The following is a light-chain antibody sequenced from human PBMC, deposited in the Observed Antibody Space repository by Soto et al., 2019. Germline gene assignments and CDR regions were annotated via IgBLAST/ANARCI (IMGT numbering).Light chain of an antibody. Sequence: ENVLTQSPGTLSLSPGERATLSCRASQSVGSSYLACYQQKPGQAPRLLIHDASSRATGIPDWFSGSGCGTDFTLTSSRVAPEDFAVYYWQQYATSPRTFGQGTNLEIK. CDR3: QQYATSPRT. V-gene: IGKV3-20*01. CDR2: DAS. CDR1: QSVGSSY. J-gene: IGKJ1*01.